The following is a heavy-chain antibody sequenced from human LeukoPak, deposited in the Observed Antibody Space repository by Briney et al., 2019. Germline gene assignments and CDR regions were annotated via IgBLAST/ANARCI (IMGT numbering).Heavy chain of an antibody. CDR1: GYTFTTYT. D-gene: IGHD6-19*01. J-gene: IGHJ4*02. CDR2: INTNTGNP. Sequence: ASVKVSCKASGYTFTTYTMSWVRQAPGQGLEWMGWINTNTGNPTYAQGFTGRFVFSLDASVSTAYLQISSLKAEDTAVYYCARARTGYSSGWQSSPLGYWGQGTLVTVSS. V-gene: IGHV7-4-1*02. CDR3: ARARTGYSSGWQSSPLGY.